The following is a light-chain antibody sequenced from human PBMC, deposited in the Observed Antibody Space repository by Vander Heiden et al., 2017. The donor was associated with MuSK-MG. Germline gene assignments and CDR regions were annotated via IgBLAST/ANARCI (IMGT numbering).Light chain of an antibody. J-gene: IGLJ3*02. V-gene: IGLV1-51*01. CDR2: EDD. CDR1: SSNIGRNY. Sequence: QSVLTQPPSVSAAPGQKVTIPCSGSSSNIGRNYVSWYQQQPGTAPKLLVYEDDRRPSGIPDRFSGSKSGTSATLGITGLQTGDEADYYCGTWDNSMSAVVFGGGTKLTVL. CDR3: GTWDNSMSAVV.